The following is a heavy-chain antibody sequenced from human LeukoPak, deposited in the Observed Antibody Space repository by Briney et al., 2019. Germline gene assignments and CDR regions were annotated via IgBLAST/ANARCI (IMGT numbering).Heavy chain of an antibody. V-gene: IGHV3-23*01. D-gene: IGHD3-22*01. CDR1: GFTFSSYS. CDR2: LSSEATHT. CDR3: AQNKNYYDNSGYVN. Sequence: GGSLRLSCAASGFTFSSYSMNWVRQAPGKGLEWVSALSSEATHTYYADSVKGRFTISRDNSKNTLYLQMNSLRAEDTALYYCAQNKNYYDNSGYVNWGQGTLVTVSS. J-gene: IGHJ4*02.